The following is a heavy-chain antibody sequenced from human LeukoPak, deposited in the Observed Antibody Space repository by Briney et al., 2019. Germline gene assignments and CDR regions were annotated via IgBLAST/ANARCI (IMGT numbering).Heavy chain of an antibody. D-gene: IGHD3-10*01. J-gene: IGHJ5*02. CDR1: GGSISSGGYS. CDR2: IYHSGST. CDR3: ARGVHYYGSYRNWFDP. V-gene: IGHV4-30-2*01. Sequence: PSQTLSLTCAVSGGSISSGGYSWSWIRQPPGKGLEWIGYIYHSGSTYYDPSLKSRVTISVDRSKNQFSLKLSSVTAADTAVYYCARGVHYYGSYRNWFDPWGQGTLVTVSS.